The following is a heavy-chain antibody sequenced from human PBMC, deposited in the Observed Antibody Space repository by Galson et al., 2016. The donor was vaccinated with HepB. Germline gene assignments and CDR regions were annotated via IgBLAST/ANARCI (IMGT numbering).Heavy chain of an antibody. D-gene: IGHD5-12*01. Sequence: SLRLSCAASGFTVSNNFMTWVRQAPGKGLEWVLSYSAESTYHADSVTGRFTISRDNSKNTLYLQMNSLRAEDTAVYYCARVSAYPYYYGMDVWGQGTLVTVSS. CDR2: SYSAEST. V-gene: IGHV3-53*01. CDR3: ARVSAYPYYYGMDV. CDR1: GFTVSNNF. J-gene: IGHJ6*02.